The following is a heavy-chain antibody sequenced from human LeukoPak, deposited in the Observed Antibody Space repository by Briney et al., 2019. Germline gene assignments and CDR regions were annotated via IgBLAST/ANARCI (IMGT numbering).Heavy chain of an antibody. V-gene: IGHV3-23*01. CDR3: PQVPREYCSSTSCPNWFDS. Sequence: GGSLRLSCAASGFTFNNYAMSWGRQAPGKGLEWVSAISASGGTTYYADSVKGRFTISRDNSENTLFLQMNSVRAEDTAVYYCPQVPREYCSSTSCPNWFDSWGQGTLVTVSS. CDR2: ISASGGTT. D-gene: IGHD2-2*01. J-gene: IGHJ5*01. CDR1: GFTFNNYA.